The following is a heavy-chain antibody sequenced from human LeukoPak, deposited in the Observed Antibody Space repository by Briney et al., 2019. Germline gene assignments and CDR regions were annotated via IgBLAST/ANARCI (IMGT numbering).Heavy chain of an antibody. V-gene: IGHV3-48*03. Sequence: GGSLRLSRAASGFIFSTYEINWVRQAPGKGLEWVSCISTSGDTTYYADSVEGRFTVSRDNAKNSLFMQMNNLRAEGTGIYYCARGAGYVFDYWGQGTLVAISS. D-gene: IGHD2-15*01. CDR2: ISTSGDTT. CDR3: ARGAGYVFDY. CDR1: GFIFSTYE. J-gene: IGHJ4*02.